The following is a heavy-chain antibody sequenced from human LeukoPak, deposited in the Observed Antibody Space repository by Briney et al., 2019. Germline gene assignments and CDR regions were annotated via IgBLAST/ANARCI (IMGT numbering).Heavy chain of an antibody. V-gene: IGHV3-23*01. J-gene: IGHJ4*02. CDR3: AKDCSGGSCYFDY. CDR1: GFTFSNYA. D-gene: IGHD2-15*01. CDR2: ISGSGGST. Sequence: GGSLRLSCAASGFTFSNYAMSWVRQAPGKGLEWVSAISGSGGSTYYADSVKGRFTISRDNSKNTLYLQMNSLRAEDTAVYYCAKDCSGGSCYFDYWGQGTLVTVSS.